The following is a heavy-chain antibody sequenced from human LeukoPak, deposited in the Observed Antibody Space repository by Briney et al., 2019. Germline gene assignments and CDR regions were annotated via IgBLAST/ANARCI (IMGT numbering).Heavy chain of an antibody. CDR2: INPNSGGT. CDR3: ARDDSSRGYYYMDV. J-gene: IGHJ6*03. CDR1: GYTFTGYY. V-gene: IGHV1-2*02. Sequence: ASVKVSCKASGYTFTGYYMHWVRQAPGQGLEWMGWINPNSGGTNYARKFQGRVTMTRDTSISTASMELSRLRFDDTAVYYCARDDSSRGYYYMDVWGKGTTVTVSS. D-gene: IGHD6-6*01.